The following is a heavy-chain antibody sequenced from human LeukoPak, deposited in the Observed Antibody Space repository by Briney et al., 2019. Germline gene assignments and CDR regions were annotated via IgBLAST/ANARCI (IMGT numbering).Heavy chain of an antibody. V-gene: IGHV3-66*01. D-gene: IGHD2-15*01. CDR1: GFTVSSNY. CDR3: ARDGRSTNYYYYYMDI. CDR2: IYSGGST. J-gene: IGHJ6*03. Sequence: GGSLRLSCAASGFTVSSNYMSWVRQAPGKGLEWVSVIYSGGSTYYADSVKGRFTISRDNSKNTLYLQMNSLRAEDTAVYYCARDGRSTNYYYYYMDIWGKGTTVTVSS.